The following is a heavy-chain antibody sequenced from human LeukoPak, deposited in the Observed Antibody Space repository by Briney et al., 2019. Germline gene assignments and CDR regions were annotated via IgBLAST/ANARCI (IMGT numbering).Heavy chain of an antibody. V-gene: IGHV1-69*13. CDR3: ASGDSTYYYDSSGYPQDDY. J-gene: IGHJ4*02. D-gene: IGHD3-22*01. CDR2: IIPIFGTA. Sequence: SVKVSCKASGGTFSSYAISWVRQAPGQGLEWMGGIIPIFGTANYAQKFQGRVTITADESTSTAYMELSSLRSEDTAVYYCASGDSTYYYDSSGYPQDDYWGQGTLVTVSS. CDR1: GGTFSSYA.